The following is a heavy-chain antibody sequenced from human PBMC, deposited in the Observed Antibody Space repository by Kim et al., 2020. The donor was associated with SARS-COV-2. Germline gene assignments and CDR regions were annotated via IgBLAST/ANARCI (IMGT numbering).Heavy chain of an antibody. V-gene: IGHV3-53*01. Sequence: GESLKISCAASGFSVMSSYMSWVRRAPGKGLEWLSIIYSTGSTYYADSVKGLFTISRDSSKNTVYLQMSSLRVEDTAIYYCARSSYDRALGYYFDHWGQGTLVTVSS. J-gene: IGHJ4*02. CDR3: ARSSYDRALGYYFDH. CDR1: GFSVMSSY. D-gene: IGHD6-13*01. CDR2: IYSTGST.